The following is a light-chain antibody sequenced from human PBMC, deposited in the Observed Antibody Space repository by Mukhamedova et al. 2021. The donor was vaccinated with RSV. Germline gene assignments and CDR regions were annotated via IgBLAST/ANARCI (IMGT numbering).Light chain of an antibody. CDR3: QQYFLVPPT. CDR2: AVS. V-gene: IGKV1-NL1*01. J-gene: IGKJ1*01. CDR1: QAVPSS. Sequence: RVTITCRASQAVPSSLAWYQQKPGKPPKLLVFAVSRLQSGVPSRFSGSGSGTEYTLTISSLQPEDFTTYFCQQYFLVPPTFGPGTK.